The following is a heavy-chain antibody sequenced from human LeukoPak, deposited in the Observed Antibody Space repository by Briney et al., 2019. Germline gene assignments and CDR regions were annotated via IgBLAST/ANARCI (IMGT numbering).Heavy chain of an antibody. Sequence: SETLSLTCTVSGCSISSGSKYRGWIRQPPGEGLEWIGSMYYSGSSYYNPSLKSRVTISVDTSKNQFSLRLTSVTAADTAVYYCGVAPDYWGQGALVTVSS. CDR3: GVAPDY. V-gene: IGHV4-39*01. D-gene: IGHD3-3*01. J-gene: IGHJ4*02. CDR2: MYYSGSS. CDR1: GCSISSGSKY.